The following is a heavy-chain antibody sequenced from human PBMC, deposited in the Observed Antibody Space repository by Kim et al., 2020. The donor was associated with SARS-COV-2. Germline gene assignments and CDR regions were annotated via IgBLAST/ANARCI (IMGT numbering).Heavy chain of an antibody. J-gene: IGHJ4*02. D-gene: IGHD3-3*01. CDR1: GYTFTSYG. Sequence: ASVKVSCKASGYTFTSYGINWVRQAPGQGLEWMGWISAYSGNTNFAQKLQGRVTMTTDTSTSTAYMELRSLRSDDTAVYYCARGDDTIRTGRESFDYWGQGTLVTVSS. CDR2: ISAYSGNT. V-gene: IGHV1-18*01. CDR3: ARGDDTIRTGRESFDY.